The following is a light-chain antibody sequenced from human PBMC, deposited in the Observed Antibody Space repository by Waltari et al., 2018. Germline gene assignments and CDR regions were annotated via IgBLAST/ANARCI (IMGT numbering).Light chain of an antibody. V-gene: IGKV3-20*01. Sequence: EIVLTQSPGTLSLTPGERVTLSCRASETIHNAYLAWYQQTPGQAPRLLIFGTSTSATGIPARFSGSGSATDFTLTISRLEPEDFALYHCHYSGPSMWTFGQGTRVEIK. CDR3: HYSGPSMWT. CDR1: ETIHNAY. CDR2: GTS. J-gene: IGKJ1*01.